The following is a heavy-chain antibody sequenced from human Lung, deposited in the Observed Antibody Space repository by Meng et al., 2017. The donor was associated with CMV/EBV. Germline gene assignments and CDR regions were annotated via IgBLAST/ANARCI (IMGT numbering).Heavy chain of an antibody. CDR2: IRFDGGNK. J-gene: IGHJ4*02. CDR1: GFSFSSYG. Sequence: LVESGGGVVQAGGALRLSCAASGFSFSSYGMHWVRQAPGKGLEWVAFIRFDGGNKEYVDSVKGRFTISRDNSKITLYLQMNSLRTEDTAVYYCAKEGPSGSYRPAAGFFDYWGQGTLVTVSS. CDR3: AKEGPSGSYRPAAGFFDY. D-gene: IGHD1-26*01. V-gene: IGHV3-30*02.